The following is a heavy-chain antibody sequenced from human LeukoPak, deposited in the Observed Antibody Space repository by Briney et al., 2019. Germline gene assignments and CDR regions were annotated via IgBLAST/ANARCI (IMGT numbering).Heavy chain of an antibody. CDR3: ARDLDLTSGSFPGY. CDR2: VWYDKSKK. Sequence: PGGSLRLSCTASGFTFSSYGMHWVRQAPGKGLEWVAVVWYDKSKKDYAYSVKGRFTISRDNSKNTLYLQMNSVRVEDTAVYFCARDLDLTSGSFPGYWGQGTLVTVSS. D-gene: IGHD3-10*01. J-gene: IGHJ4*02. CDR1: GFTFSSYG. V-gene: IGHV3-33*01.